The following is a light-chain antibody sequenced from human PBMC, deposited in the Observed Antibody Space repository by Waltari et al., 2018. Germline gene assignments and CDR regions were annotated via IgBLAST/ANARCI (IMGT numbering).Light chain of an antibody. V-gene: IGKV3-15*01. CDR2: DAS. Sequence: DIVMTQSPATLSVSPGERATLSCRASQSVSNKLAWYQHKPGQAPTLLIHDASTRATGIPARFSGSGSGTEFTLTITSLQSEDSAVYYCQQYNEWRTFGQGTKVEIK. CDR1: QSVSNK. J-gene: IGKJ1*01. CDR3: QQYNEWRT.